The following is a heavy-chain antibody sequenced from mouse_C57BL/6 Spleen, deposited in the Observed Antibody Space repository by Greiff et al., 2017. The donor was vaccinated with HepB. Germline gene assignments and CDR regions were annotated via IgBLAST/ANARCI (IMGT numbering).Heavy chain of an antibody. CDR3: AREGTAQATFDY. V-gene: IGHV1-18*01. D-gene: IGHD3-2*02. J-gene: IGHJ2*01. CDR1: GYTFTDYN. CDR2: INPNNGGT. Sequence: EVKLLESGPELVKPGASVKIPCKASGYTFTDYNMDWVKQSHGKSLEWIGDINPNNGGTIYNQKFKGKATLTVDKSSSTAYMELRSLTSEDTAVYYCAREGTAQATFDYWGQGTTLTVSS.